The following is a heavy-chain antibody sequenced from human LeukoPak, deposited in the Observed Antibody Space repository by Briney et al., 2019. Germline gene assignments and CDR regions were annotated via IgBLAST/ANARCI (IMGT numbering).Heavy chain of an antibody. D-gene: IGHD1-26*01. V-gene: IGHV2-5*02. CDR2: IYWDDDK. CDR3: AHRRRLISASFFFDY. Sequence: ESGPTLVKPTQTLTVTCTFSGFSLNTSGVGVGWIRQPPGKALEWLALIYWDDDKRYNPSLKSRLSITKDTSKNQVVLTMSNMDPVDTATYYCAHRRRLISASFFFDYWGQGTLVTVSS. J-gene: IGHJ4*02. CDR1: GFSLNTSGVG.